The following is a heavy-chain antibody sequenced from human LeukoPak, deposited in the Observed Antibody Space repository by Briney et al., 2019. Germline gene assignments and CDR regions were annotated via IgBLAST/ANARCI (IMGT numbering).Heavy chain of an antibody. CDR1: GAPLSHRY. V-gene: IGHV4-4*07. CDR3: AKEIYYDSGFDY. D-gene: IGHD3-22*01. J-gene: IGHJ4*02. Sequence: SETLSLTCTVSGAPLSHRYWSWIRQSAGKGLEWIGRLYTNGNTKYNPSLKSRVAMSVDTSKNHFSLKLTSVTAADTAMYYCAKEIYYDSGFDYWGQGILVTV. CDR2: LYTNGNT.